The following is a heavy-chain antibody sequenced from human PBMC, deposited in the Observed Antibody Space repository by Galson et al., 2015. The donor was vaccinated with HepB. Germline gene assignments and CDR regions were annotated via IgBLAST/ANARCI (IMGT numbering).Heavy chain of an antibody. CDR3: ARCLRAAGSLGFYYYMDV. V-gene: IGHV1-2*02. J-gene: IGHJ6*03. CDR1: GYTFTGYY. Sequence: SVKVSCKASGYTFTGYYMHWVRQAPGQGLEWMGWINPNSGGTNYAQKFQGRVTMTRDTSISTAYMELSRLRSDDTAVYFCARCLRAAGSLGFYYYMDVWGKGTTVTVSS. D-gene: IGHD6-13*01. CDR2: INPNSGGT.